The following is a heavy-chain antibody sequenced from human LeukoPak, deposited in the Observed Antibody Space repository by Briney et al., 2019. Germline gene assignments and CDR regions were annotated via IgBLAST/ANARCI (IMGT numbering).Heavy chain of an antibody. D-gene: IGHD3-9*01. CDR3: ARAAYGHYDILTGYYSNDAFDI. CDR2: IYYSGST. V-gene: IGHV4-59*01. Sequence: KTSETLSLTCTVSGGSISTYYWSWVRQPPGKGLEWIGYIYYSGSTNYNPSLKSRVTISVDTSKNQFSLKLSSVTAADTAVYYCARAAYGHYDILTGYYSNDAFDIWGQGTMVTVSS. J-gene: IGHJ3*02. CDR1: GGSISTYY.